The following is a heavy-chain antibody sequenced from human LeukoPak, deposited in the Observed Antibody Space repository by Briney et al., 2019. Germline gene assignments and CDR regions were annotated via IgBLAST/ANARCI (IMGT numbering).Heavy chain of an antibody. D-gene: IGHD6-19*01. Sequence: PGGSLRLSCAASGFTFSSYGMHWVRQAPGKGLEWVAVISYDGSNKYYADSVKGRFTISRDNSKNTLYLQMNSLRAEDTAVYYCAKEYSSGWHLIDYWGQGTLVTVSS. V-gene: IGHV3-30*18. CDR3: AKEYSSGWHLIDY. CDR1: GFTFSSYG. J-gene: IGHJ4*02. CDR2: ISYDGSNK.